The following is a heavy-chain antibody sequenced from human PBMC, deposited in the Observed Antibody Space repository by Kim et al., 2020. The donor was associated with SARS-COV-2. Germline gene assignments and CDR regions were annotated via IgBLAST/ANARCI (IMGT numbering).Heavy chain of an antibody. CDR2: IYYSGST. V-gene: IGHV4-59*13. Sequence: SETLSLTCTVSGGSISSYYWSWIRQPPGKGLEWIGYIYYSGSTNYNPSLKSRVTISVDTSKNQFSLKLSSVTAADTAVYYCASGWGYGSGSYYNNYYYYGMDVWGQGTTVTVSS. CDR1: GGSISSYY. CDR3: ASGWGYGSGSYYNNYYYYGMDV. J-gene: IGHJ6*02. D-gene: IGHD3-10*01.